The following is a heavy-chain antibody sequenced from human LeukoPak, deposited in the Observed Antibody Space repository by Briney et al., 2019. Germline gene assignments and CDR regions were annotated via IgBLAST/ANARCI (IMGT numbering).Heavy chain of an antibody. J-gene: IGHJ4*02. CDR3: ARRRGGSGAPLDS. V-gene: IGHV4-59*01. CDR2: IYYSGST. Sequence: SETLSLTCTVSGGSISSYYWSWIRQPPGKGLEWIGYIYYSGSTNYNPSLKSRVTISVDTSKNQFSLKLSSVTAADTAVYYCARRRGGSGAPLDSWGQGTLVTVSS. CDR1: GGSISSYY. D-gene: IGHD3-10*01.